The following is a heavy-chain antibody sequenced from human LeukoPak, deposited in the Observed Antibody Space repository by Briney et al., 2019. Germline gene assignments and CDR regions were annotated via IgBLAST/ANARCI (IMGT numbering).Heavy chain of an antibody. CDR3: AKDNGYCSGGSCYRLGAFDI. CDR1: GFTFNSYS. J-gene: IGHJ3*02. Sequence: GGSLRLSCAASGFTFNSYSMNWVRQAPGKGLEWVSSISSSSSYIYYADSVKGRFTISRDNAKNSLYLQMNSLRAEDTAVYYCAKDNGYCSGGSCYRLGAFDIWGQGTMVTVSS. V-gene: IGHV3-21*01. CDR2: ISSSSSYI. D-gene: IGHD2-15*01.